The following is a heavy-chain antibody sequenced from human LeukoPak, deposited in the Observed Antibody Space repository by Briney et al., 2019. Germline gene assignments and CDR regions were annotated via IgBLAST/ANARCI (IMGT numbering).Heavy chain of an antibody. J-gene: IGHJ3*02. CDR1: GFTFSRFW. Sequence: GGSLRLSCAASGFTFSRFWMNWVREAPGKGLEWVANIKQDGSERNYVESVRGRFTISRDNAKKSLYLEMNSLRAEDTAVYYCARLHTAMVVDAFDIWGQGTMVTVSS. V-gene: IGHV3-7*01. CDR2: IKQDGSER. CDR3: ARLHTAMVVDAFDI. D-gene: IGHD5-18*01.